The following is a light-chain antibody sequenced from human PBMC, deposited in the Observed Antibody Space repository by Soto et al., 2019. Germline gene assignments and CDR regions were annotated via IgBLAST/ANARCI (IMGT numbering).Light chain of an antibody. Sequence: EIVMTQSPATLSVSPGERATLSCRASQSVSSKLAWYQQKPGQAPRLLIYGASTRATGIPARFSGSGSGTDFTLTISSLQSENFAVYSCQQYDNWLGTFGQGPKV. CDR1: QSVSSK. CDR3: QQYDNWLGT. CDR2: GAS. J-gene: IGKJ1*01. V-gene: IGKV3-15*01.